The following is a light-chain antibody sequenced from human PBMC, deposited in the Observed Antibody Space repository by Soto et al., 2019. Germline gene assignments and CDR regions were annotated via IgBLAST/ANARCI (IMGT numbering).Light chain of an antibody. CDR3: CSYAGSSHVI. CDR1: SSDVGGFNY. Sequence: QSALTQSRSMSGSPGQSVTISCTGTSSDVGGFNYVSWYQQHPGKAPKLMVYDVNKRPSGVPDRFSGSKSGNTASLTISGLQAEDEADYYCCSYAGSSHVIFGGGTKLTVL. CDR2: DVN. V-gene: IGLV2-11*01. J-gene: IGLJ2*01.